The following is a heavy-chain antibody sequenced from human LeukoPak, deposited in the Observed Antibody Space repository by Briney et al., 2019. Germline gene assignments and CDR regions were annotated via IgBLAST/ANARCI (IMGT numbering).Heavy chain of an antibody. D-gene: IGHD1-26*01. CDR2: ISYDGSDK. Sequence: GGSLRLSCAASGFTFNSYGMYWVRQAPGKGLEWVAVISYDGSDKYYADSVKGRFTISRDNSKNTLYLQLNSLRAEDTAVYYCARDQWVLALEFVFDYWGQGTLVTVSS. CDR3: ARDQWVLALEFVFDY. V-gene: IGHV3-33*01. J-gene: IGHJ4*02. CDR1: GFTFNSYG.